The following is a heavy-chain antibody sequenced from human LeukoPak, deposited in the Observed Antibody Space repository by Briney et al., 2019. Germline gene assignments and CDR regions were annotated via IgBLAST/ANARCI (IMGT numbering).Heavy chain of an antibody. Sequence: GGALSLSFAASGFSFSNYPMSWVRPAPGKGLEWVANIKQDGSEISYLDSVKGRFTISRDNAKNSLYLQMNSLRTEDTAVYYCARFSTGTTKPLFAYWGQGTLVTVSS. CDR2: IKQDGSEI. CDR3: ARFSTGTTKPLFAY. D-gene: IGHD1-1*01. V-gene: IGHV3-7*01. J-gene: IGHJ4*02. CDR1: GFSFSNYP.